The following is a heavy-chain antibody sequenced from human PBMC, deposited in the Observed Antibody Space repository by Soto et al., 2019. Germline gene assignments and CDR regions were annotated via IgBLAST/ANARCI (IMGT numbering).Heavy chain of an antibody. CDR2: IYYSGST. CDR1: GGFISSGGYY. Sequence: SETLSLTCTVSGGFISSGGYYWRWIRQHPGKGLEWIGYIYYSGSTYYNPSLKSRVTISVDTSKNQFSLKLSSVTAADTAVYYCARDVTINWFDPWGQGTLVTVSS. D-gene: IGHD4-17*01. CDR3: ARDVTINWFDP. V-gene: IGHV4-31*03. J-gene: IGHJ5*02.